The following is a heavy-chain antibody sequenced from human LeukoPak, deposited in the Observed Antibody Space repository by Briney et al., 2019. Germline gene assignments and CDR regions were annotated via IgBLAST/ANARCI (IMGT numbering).Heavy chain of an antibody. CDR3: ARGEQWLDWFDP. J-gene: IGHJ5*02. V-gene: IGHV4-39*01. CDR1: GGSISSSSYY. CDR2: IYYSGST. Sequence: SETLSLTCTVSGGSISSSSYYWGWIRQPPGKGLEWIGSIYYSGSTHYNPSLKSRVTISVDTSKNQFSLKLSSVTPADTAVYYCARGEQWLDWFDPWGQGTLVTVSS. D-gene: IGHD6-19*01.